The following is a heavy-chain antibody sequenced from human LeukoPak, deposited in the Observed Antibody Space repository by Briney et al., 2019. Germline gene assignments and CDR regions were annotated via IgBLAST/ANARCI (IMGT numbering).Heavy chain of an antibody. V-gene: IGHV3-66*01. CDR1: GVTVSSNY. J-gene: IGHJ3*02. Sequence: GGSLRLSCAASGVTVSSNYMSWVRQAPGKGLGWVSVIYSGGSTYYADSVKGRFTISRDNSKNPLYLQMNSLRAKDTAVYYCARTDYGDKGAFDIWGQGTMVTVSS. CDR3: ARTDYGDKGAFDI. D-gene: IGHD4-23*01. CDR2: IYSGGST.